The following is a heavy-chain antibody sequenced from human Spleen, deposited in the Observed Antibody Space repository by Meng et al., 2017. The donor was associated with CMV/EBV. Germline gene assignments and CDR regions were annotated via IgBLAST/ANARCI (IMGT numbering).Heavy chain of an antibody. D-gene: IGHD2-21*01. J-gene: IGHJ4*02. CDR2: VYYSGTP. CDR1: GGSVSSSAHF. CDR3: ARLTILLAVDY. V-gene: IGHV4-39*07. Sequence: SETLFLTCTVSGGSVSSSAHFWGWIRQSPGKGLEWIASVYYSGTPYYNPSVESRVTISVDRSKNQFSLNLTSVTAADTAVYYCARLTILLAVDYWGQGARVTVSS.